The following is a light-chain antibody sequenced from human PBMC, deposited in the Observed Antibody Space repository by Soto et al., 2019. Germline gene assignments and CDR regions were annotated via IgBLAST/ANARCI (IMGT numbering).Light chain of an antibody. CDR3: QQYFSFPWT. CDR2: WAS. Sequence: DIVMTQSPDSLALSLGERATINCKSSKSVLYSSKNKTYLAWYQQRPGQPPNLLIYWASTRESGVPDRFSGSGSGTDFTLTISSLQAEDVAIYYCQQYFSFPWTFGQGTKVEIK. CDR1: KSVLYSSKNKTY. V-gene: IGKV4-1*01. J-gene: IGKJ1*01.